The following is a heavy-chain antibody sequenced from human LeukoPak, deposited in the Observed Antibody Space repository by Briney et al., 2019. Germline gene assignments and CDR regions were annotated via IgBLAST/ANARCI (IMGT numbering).Heavy chain of an antibody. D-gene: IGHD3-3*01. Sequence: GASVKVSCKASDYPFTIYDINGGGRAPGQGLGWWGWMTPNSGNTGYAQKFQGRVTMTRNTSISAAYMELSSLRSEDTAVYYCARGGVTIFGVVINPLDFDYWGQGTLVTVSS. CDR1: DYPFTIYD. J-gene: IGHJ4*02. CDR3: ARGGVTIFGVVINPLDFDY. CDR2: MTPNSGNT. V-gene: IGHV1-8*01.